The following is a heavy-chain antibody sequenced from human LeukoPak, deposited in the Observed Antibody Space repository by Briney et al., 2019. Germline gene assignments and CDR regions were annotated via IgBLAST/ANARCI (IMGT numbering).Heavy chain of an antibody. J-gene: IGHJ5*02. CDR3: ARGGVATTRCIDR. CDR1: GDSFSSYA. Sequence: SVKVSCKATGDSFSSYAISWVRQAPGQGLEWMGGIIPIFGTANYAQKFQGRVTITTDESTSTAYMELSSLRSEDTAVYYCARGGVATTRCIDRWGQGTLVTVSS. CDR2: IIPIFGTA. V-gene: IGHV1-69*05. D-gene: IGHD4-23*01.